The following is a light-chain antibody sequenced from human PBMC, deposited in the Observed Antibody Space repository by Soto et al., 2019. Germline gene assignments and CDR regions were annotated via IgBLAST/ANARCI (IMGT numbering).Light chain of an antibody. CDR3: QSYDSSLSGSK. CDR1: SSNIGAGYD. V-gene: IGLV1-40*01. Sequence: QSVLTQPPSVSGAPGQRVTISCTGSSSNIGAGYDVHWYQQLPGTAPKLLIYGNSNRPSGVPDRFSGSKSGTSASLAITGLQAEDEADYSCQSYDSSLSGSKFGGGTTLTVL. CDR2: GNS. J-gene: IGLJ2*01.